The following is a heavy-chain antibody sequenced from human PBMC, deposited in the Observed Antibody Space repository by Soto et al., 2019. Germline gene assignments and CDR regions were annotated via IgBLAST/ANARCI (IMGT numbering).Heavy chain of an antibody. CDR2: MNPNSGNT. V-gene: IGHV1-8*01. CDR1: GYTFTSYD. CDR3: ARNSGYGGYNWFDP. D-gene: IGHD5-12*01. Sequence: EASVKVSCKASGYTFTSYDINWVRQATGQGLEWMGWMNPNSGNTGYAQKFQGRVTMTRNTSISTAYMELSSLRSEDTAVYYCARNSGYGGYNWFDPWGQGTLVTVSS. J-gene: IGHJ5*02.